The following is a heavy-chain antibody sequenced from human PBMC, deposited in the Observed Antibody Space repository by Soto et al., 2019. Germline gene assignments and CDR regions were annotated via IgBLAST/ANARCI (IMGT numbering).Heavy chain of an antibody. D-gene: IGHD1-26*01. J-gene: IGHJ6*02. Sequence: PGGSLRLSCAASGFTFSTYWMSWVRQAPGKGLEWVANIKPDGSEKWYVDSVKGRFTISRDNAKNSLYLQMNSLRDEDTAVYYCARDRVGATRMDICAQGTTVTVSS. CDR3: ARDRVGATRMDI. CDR1: GFTFSTYW. CDR2: IKPDGSEK. V-gene: IGHV3-7*01.